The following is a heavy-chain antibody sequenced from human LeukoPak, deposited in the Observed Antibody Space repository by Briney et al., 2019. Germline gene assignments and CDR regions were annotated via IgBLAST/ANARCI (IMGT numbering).Heavy chain of an antibody. D-gene: IGHD2-2*01. Sequence: PGGSLRLSCAASGFTFSNYWMTWVRQAPGRGLEWVAVIKQDGSDKYYVDSVKGRFTISRDNAKNSLYLQMNSLRAEDTAVYYCAKDFRGYCSSTSCYGVDYWGQGTLVTVSS. V-gene: IGHV3-7*01. CDR3: AKDFRGYCSSTSCYGVDY. CDR1: GFTFSNYW. CDR2: IKQDGSDK. J-gene: IGHJ4*02.